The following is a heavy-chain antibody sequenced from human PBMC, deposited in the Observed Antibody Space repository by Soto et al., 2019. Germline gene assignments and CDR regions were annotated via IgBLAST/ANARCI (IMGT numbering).Heavy chain of an antibody. CDR1: GCSITASSTRRTTSY. V-gene: IGHV4-39*01. CDR2: FFIGGKT. Sequence: SETQSLTCSFSGCSITASSTRRTTSYWGRMRKPPGKGLKWIASFFIGGKTYYNTSLMSRVTTSVDTSKNQFSLKLSSLTAADTAVYFCARRHVLDVHAYYWGRGILVT. J-gene: IGHJ4*02. D-gene: IGHD2-8*02. CDR3: ARRHVLDVHAYY.